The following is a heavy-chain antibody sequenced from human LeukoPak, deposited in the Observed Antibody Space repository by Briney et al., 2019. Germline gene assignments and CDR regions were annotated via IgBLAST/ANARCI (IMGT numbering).Heavy chain of an antibody. CDR3: AKGLFGIVGATSV. D-gene: IGHD1-26*01. CDR1: GFTFSSYS. V-gene: IGHV3-21*04. CDR2: ISSSSSYI. J-gene: IGHJ4*02. Sequence: GGSLRLSCAASGFTFSSYSMNWVRQAPGKGLEWVSSISSSSSYIYYADSVKGRFTISRDNAKNSLYLQMNSLRAEDTAVYYCAKGLFGIVGATSVWGQGTLVTVSS.